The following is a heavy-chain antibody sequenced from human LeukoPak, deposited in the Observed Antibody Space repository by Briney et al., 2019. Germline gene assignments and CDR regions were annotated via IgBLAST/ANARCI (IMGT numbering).Heavy chain of an antibody. J-gene: IGHJ5*02. CDR3: AKDFIVVVVAATNNWFDP. V-gene: IGHV3-23*01. Sequence: PGGSLRLSCAASGFTFSSYAMSWVRQAPGKGLERVSAISGSGGSTYYADSVKGRFTISRDNSKNTLYLQMNSLRAEDTAVYYCAKDFIVVVVAATNNWFDPWGQGTLVTVSS. CDR2: ISGSGGST. CDR1: GFTFSSYA. D-gene: IGHD2-15*01.